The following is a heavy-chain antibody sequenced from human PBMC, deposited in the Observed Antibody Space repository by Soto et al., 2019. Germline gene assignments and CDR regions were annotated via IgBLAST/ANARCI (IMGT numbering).Heavy chain of an antibody. V-gene: IGHV2-70*11. CDR1: GFSLSTSGMC. J-gene: IGHJ5*02. D-gene: IGHD3-10*01. Sequence: SGPTLVNPTQTLTLNCTFSGFSLSTSGMCVSWIRQPPGKALEWLARIDWDDDKYYSTSLKTRLTISKDTSKNQVVLTMTNMDPVDTATYYCARGSAREDYNWFDPWGQGTLVTVSS. CDR3: ARGSAREDYNWFDP. CDR2: IDWDDDK.